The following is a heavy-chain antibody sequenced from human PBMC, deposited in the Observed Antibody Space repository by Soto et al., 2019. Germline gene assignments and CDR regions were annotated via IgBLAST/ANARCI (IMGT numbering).Heavy chain of an antibody. V-gene: IGHV1-69*06. CDR3: ARALLSHSYDSGGYDSYFHAMDV. Sequence: QVQLVQSGAEVKKPGSSVKVSCKASGGTFSSLDINWVRQAPGQGLEWMGGIIPISETTNYAQIFQGRVSIVADKSTSTAYMELSRLRSEDTAVYYCARALLSHSYDSGGYDSYFHAMDVWDQGTPVTVSS. CDR2: IIPISETT. D-gene: IGHD3-22*01. CDR1: GGTFSSLD. J-gene: IGHJ6*02.